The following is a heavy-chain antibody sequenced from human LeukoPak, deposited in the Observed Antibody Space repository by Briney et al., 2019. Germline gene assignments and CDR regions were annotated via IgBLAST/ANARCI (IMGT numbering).Heavy chain of an antibody. J-gene: IGHJ4*02. CDR1: GGSISSGGYY. CDR2: IYYSGST. V-gene: IGHV4-31*11. D-gene: IGHD4-17*01. CDR3: ARASTQYGDYRPTHFDY. Sequence: SETLSLTCAVSGGSISSGGYYWGWIRQHPGKGLEWIGYIYYSGSTYYNPSLKSRVTISVDTSKNQFSLKLSSVTAADTAVYYCARASTQYGDYRPTHFDYWGQGTLVTVSS.